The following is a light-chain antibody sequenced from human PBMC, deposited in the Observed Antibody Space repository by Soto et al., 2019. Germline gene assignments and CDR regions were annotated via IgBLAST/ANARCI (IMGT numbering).Light chain of an antibody. V-gene: IGKV1-5*03. CDR2: KAS. J-gene: IGKJ1*01. CDR3: QQYNSYPWT. Sequence: DIQMTQSPSTLSASVGDRVTITCRASQSIGSWLAWYQQQPGKAPKLLIYKASTLESGVPSNFSGSGSGTDFTLTISSLQPEDFATYYCQQYNSYPWTFGQGTKVDVK. CDR1: QSIGSW.